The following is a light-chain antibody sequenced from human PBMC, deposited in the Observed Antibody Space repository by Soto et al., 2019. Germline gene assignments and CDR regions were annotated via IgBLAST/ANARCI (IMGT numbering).Light chain of an antibody. CDR3: QQYDTSPRT. CDR1: QNVDKF. CDR2: DSP. Sequence: EIELTQSPATLSLSPGETATLSCRASQNVDKFLAWYQQRPGQPPRLLIFDSPNRATGFPVRFSGSGSGTVFTLTIGSLEPEDSAVYYCQQYDTSPRTFGQGTKVDIK. J-gene: IGKJ1*01. V-gene: IGKV3-11*01.